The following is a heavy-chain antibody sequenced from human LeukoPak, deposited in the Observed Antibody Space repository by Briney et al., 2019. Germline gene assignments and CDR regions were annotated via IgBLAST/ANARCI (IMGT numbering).Heavy chain of an antibody. D-gene: IGHD5-12*01. V-gene: IGHV5-10-1*01. CDR3: ARIPEYSGYDYSFDY. CDR1: GYSFTSYW. CDR2: IDPSDSYT. Sequence: GESLKISCKGSGYSFTSYWISWVRQMPGKGLEWMVRIDPSDSYTNYSPSFQGHVTISADKSISTAYLQWSSLKASDTAMYYCARIPEYSGYDYSFDYWGQGTLVTVSS. J-gene: IGHJ4*02.